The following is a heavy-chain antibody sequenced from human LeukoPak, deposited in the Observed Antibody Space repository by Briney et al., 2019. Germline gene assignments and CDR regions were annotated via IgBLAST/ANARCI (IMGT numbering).Heavy chain of an antibody. Sequence: PSETLSLTCAVYGGSFSGYYWSWIRQPPGKGLEWIGEINHSGSTNYNPSLKNRVTISVDTSKNQFSLKLSSVTAADTAVYYCASGSYCSSTSCYPEHWGQGTLVTVSS. CDR2: INHSGST. J-gene: IGHJ1*01. V-gene: IGHV4-34*01. D-gene: IGHD2-2*01. CDR1: GGSFSGYY. CDR3: ASGSYCSSTSCYPEH.